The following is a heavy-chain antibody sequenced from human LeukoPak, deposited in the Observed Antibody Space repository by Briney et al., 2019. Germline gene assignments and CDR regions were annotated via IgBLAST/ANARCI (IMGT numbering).Heavy chain of an antibody. CDR1: GYTFTNYG. CDR2: ISAYNGNT. Sequence: GASVKVSCKASGYTFTNYGISWVRQAPGQGLECMGWISAYNGNTNYAQRFQGRVTMTTDTSTSTAYMELRSLRSDDTAVYYCASELLWFGEDDAFDIWGQGTMVTVSS. V-gene: IGHV1-18*01. J-gene: IGHJ3*02. CDR3: ASELLWFGEDDAFDI. D-gene: IGHD3-10*01.